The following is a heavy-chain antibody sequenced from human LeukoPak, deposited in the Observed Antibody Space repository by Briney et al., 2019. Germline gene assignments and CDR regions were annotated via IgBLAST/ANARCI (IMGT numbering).Heavy chain of an antibody. CDR1: GFTFSAHY. Sequence: PGGSLRLACAASGFTFSAHYMDWVRQSPGQGLEWVGLIRNKADGYTTIYAASVKGRFTISRDDSQNSVYLQMDSLKIEDTAVYYCGDLGSAGTDHWGQGTLVPVSS. CDR2: IRNKADGYTT. CDR3: GDLGSAGTDH. J-gene: IGHJ4*02. V-gene: IGHV3-72*01. D-gene: IGHD3-10*01.